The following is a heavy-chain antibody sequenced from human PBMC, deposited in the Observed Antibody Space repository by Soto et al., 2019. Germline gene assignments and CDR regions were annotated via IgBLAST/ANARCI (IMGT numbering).Heavy chain of an antibody. Sequence: GGSLRLSCAASGFTFSSYGMHWVRQAPGKGLEWVAVISYDGSNKYYSDSVKGLFTISRDNSKNTLYLQMNSLRAEDKAVYYCAKGPWELVDYWGQGPLVTVS. V-gene: IGHV3-30*18. CDR3: AKGPWELVDY. CDR2: ISYDGSNK. CDR1: GFTFSSYG. D-gene: IGHD3-10*01. J-gene: IGHJ4*02.